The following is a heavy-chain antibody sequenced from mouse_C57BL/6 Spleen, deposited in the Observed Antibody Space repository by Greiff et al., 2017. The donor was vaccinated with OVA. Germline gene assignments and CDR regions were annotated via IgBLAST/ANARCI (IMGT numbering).Heavy chain of an antibody. V-gene: IGHV1-82*01. D-gene: IGHD2-5*01. CDR2: IYPGDGDT. Sequence: VQLQQSGPELVKPGASVKISCKASGYAFSSSWMHWVKQRPGKGLEWIGRIYPGDGDTNYNGKFKGKATLTADKSSSTAYMQLSSLTSEDSAVYFCARDDYSNYGGCAYWGQGTLVTVSA. CDR1: GYAFSSSW. J-gene: IGHJ3*01. CDR3: ARDDYSNYGGCAY.